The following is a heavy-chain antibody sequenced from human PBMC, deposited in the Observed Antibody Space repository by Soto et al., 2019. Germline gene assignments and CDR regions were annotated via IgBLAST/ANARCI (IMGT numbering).Heavy chain of an antibody. CDR3: ARCRDSSGYYPFDY. Sequence: SETLSLTCTVSGGSINSYYWSWIRQPPGKGLEWIGYIYYSGSTNYNPSLKSRVSISVDTSKNQFSLKLSSVTAADTAVYYCARCRDSSGYYPFDYWGQETLVTVSS. CDR1: GGSINSYY. V-gene: IGHV4-59*01. CDR2: IYYSGST. J-gene: IGHJ4*02. D-gene: IGHD3-22*01.